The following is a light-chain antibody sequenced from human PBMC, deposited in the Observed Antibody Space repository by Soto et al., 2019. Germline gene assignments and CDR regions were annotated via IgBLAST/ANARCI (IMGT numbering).Light chain of an antibody. V-gene: IGKV3D-7*01. CDR3: QQDYNLPRT. Sequence: EIVMTQSPATLSLSPGERATLSCRASQSVSSSYLSWYQQKPGQAPRLLIYGASTRATCIPARFSGSWSGTDFTLTISSLQPEDFAVSYFQQDYNLPRTFGQGTQVEIK. J-gene: IGKJ1*01. CDR2: GAS. CDR1: QSVSSSY.